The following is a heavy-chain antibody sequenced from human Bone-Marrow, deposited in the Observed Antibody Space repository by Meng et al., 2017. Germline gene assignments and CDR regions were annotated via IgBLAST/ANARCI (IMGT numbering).Heavy chain of an antibody. CDR1: GVTFSGSD. D-gene: IGHD2-15*01. J-gene: IGHJ6*02. CDR2: IETKPNNYAT. V-gene: IGHV3-73*01. Sequence: GESLKISCAVSGVTFSGSDIHWVRQASGKGLEWVGRIETKPNNYATSYAASVRGRFTISRDDSKNTAYLQMNSLKTEDTAVYYCTRHTRSYGMDVWGQGTTVTVSS. CDR3: TRHTRSYGMDV.